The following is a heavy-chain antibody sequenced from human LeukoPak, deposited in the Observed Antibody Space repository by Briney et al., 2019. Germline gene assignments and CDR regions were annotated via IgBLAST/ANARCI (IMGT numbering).Heavy chain of an antibody. CDR1: GFTFSSYE. CDR3: ARAPSNAHFDY. Sequence: PGGSLRLSCAASGFTFSSYEMNWVRQAPGKGLEWVSYISSSGSTIYYADSVKGRFTISRDNSNNTVYLQMNSLRAEDTAVYYCARAPSNAHFDYWGQGTLVTVSS. D-gene: IGHD3-3*02. CDR2: ISSSGSTI. J-gene: IGHJ4*02. V-gene: IGHV3-48*03.